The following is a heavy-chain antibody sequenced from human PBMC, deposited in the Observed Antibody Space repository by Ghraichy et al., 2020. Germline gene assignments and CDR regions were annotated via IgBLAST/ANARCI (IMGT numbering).Heavy chain of an antibody. V-gene: IGHV3-23*05. D-gene: IGHD3-3*01. CDR3: ARSWGGYYFDY. CDR1: GFSFSNYA. J-gene: IGHJ4*02. Sequence: GGSLRLSCAASGFSFSNYAMTWVRQAPGKGLEWVSGISHSNTYYADSVKGRFIISSDISKNTLYLQMNILRAEDTAVSYCARSWGGYYFDYWGQGTLVTVSS. CDR2: ISHSNT.